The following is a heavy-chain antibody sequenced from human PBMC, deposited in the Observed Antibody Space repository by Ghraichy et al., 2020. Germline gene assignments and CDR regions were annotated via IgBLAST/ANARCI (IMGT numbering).Heavy chain of an antibody. J-gene: IGHJ6*02. CDR2: IDGSGAHT. D-gene: IGHD1-14*01. Sequence: SCAASGFTFSTYAINWARQAPGKGLEWVSAIDGSGAHTYYADSVKGRFTISRDNFKNTLYLQMNSLRADDTAVYYCAGGRNLKSYGLEVWGQVTTVTVS. V-gene: IGHV3-23*01. CDR3: AGGRNLKSYGLEV. CDR1: GFTFSTYA.